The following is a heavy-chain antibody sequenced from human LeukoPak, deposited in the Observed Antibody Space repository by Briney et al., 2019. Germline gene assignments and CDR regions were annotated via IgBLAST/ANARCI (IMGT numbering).Heavy chain of an antibody. J-gene: IGHJ6*03. V-gene: IGHV1-69*05. CDR1: GGTFSSYA. CDR2: IIPIFGTA. Sequence: SVKVSCKASGGTFSSYAISWVRQAPGQGLEWMGGIIPIFGTANYAQKFQGRVTITTDESTSTAYMELSSLRSEDTAVYYCASGRDGYNYYYYYYMDVWGKGTTVTVSS. D-gene: IGHD5-24*01. CDR3: ASGRDGYNYYYYYYMDV.